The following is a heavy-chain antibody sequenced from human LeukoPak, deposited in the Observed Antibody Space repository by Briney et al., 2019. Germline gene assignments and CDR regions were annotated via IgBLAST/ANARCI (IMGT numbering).Heavy chain of an antibody. J-gene: IGHJ4*02. CDR2: IWYDGSNK. CDR1: GFTFSSYG. D-gene: IGHD2-2*01. CDR3: AGVESRGNGIVVVPAAPLDY. Sequence: GGSLRLSCAASGFTFSSYGMHWVRQAPGKGLEWVAVIWYDGSNKYYADSVKGRFTISRDNSKNTLYLQMNSLRAEDTAVYYCAGVESRGNGIVVVPAAPLDYWGQGTLVTVSS. V-gene: IGHV3-33*01.